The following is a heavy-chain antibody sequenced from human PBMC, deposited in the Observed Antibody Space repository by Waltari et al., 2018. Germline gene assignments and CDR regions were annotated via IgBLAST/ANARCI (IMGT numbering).Heavy chain of an antibody. CDR1: GGSISSSNYY. J-gene: IGHJ6*03. CDR3: VRARVGEFVYYMDV. V-gene: IGHV4-39*07. CDR2: IYYGGGT. Sequence: QLQLQESGPGLVKPSETLSLTCTVSGGSISSSNYYWGWIRQPPGKGLEWIGSIYYGGGTYYNTSIKRRVTISVDTSKNQFSLKLSAVTAADTAVYYCVRARVGEFVYYMDVWGKGTTVTISS. D-gene: IGHD3-10*01.